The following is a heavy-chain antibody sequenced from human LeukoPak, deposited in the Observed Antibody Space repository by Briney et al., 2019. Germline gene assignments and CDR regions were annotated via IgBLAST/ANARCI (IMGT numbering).Heavy chain of an antibody. D-gene: IGHD3-10*01. V-gene: IGHV3-48*03. Sequence: GGSLRLSCAASGFTLSSYEMNWVRQVPGKGLEWVSYISSSGSTIYYADSVKGRFTISRDNAKNSVSLQMNSLRAEDTAVYYCASGSYGSGFYYFYYMDVWGKGTTVTVSS. CDR2: ISSSGSTI. CDR3: ASGSYGSGFYYFYYMDV. CDR1: GFTLSSYE. J-gene: IGHJ6*03.